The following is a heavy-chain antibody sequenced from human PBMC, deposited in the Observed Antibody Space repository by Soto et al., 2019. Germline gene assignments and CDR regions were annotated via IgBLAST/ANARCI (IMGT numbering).Heavy chain of an antibody. V-gene: IGHV3-21*01. CDR1: GFPFSSYS. Sequence: GGSLRLSCAASGFPFSSYSMNWVRQAPGKGLEWVSSISSSSSYIYYADSVKGRFTISRDNAKNSLYLQMNSLRADDTAVYYCTRADYTTSPPHYWGQGTLVTVSS. D-gene: IGHD2-2*02. CDR3: TRADYTTSPPHY. J-gene: IGHJ4*02. CDR2: ISSSSSYI.